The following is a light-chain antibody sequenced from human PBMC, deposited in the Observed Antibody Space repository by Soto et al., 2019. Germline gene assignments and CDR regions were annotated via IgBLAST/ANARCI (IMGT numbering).Light chain of an antibody. CDR2: AAS. Sequence: DIQMTQSPSSLSASVGDRVTITCRASQSISSYLNWYQQKPGKAPKLLIYAASSLQSGVPSRFSGSGSGTDCTLTSSCLQPEDFATYYCQQSYSTPPLTFGGWTTVEIK. J-gene: IGKJ4*01. CDR3: QQSYSTPPLT. V-gene: IGKV1-39*01. CDR1: QSISSY.